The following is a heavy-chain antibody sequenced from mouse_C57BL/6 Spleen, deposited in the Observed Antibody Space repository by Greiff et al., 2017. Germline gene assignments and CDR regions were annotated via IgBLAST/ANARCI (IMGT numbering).Heavy chain of an antibody. Sequence: QVQLKESGAELVKPGASVKISCKASGYAFSRYWMNWVKQRPGKGLEWIGQIYPGDGDTNYNGKFKGKATLTADKSSSTAYMQLSSLTSEDSAVYFCARRDYGSFFAYWGQGTLVTVSA. J-gene: IGHJ3*01. D-gene: IGHD1-1*01. CDR1: GYAFSRYW. V-gene: IGHV1-80*01. CDR2: IYPGDGDT. CDR3: ARRDYGSFFAY.